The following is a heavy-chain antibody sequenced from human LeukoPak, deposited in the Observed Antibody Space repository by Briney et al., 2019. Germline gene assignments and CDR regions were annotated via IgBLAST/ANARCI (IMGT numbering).Heavy chain of an antibody. CDR2: IYYSGST. Sequence: SETLSLTCTVSGGSISSGDYYWSWIRQPPGKGLEWIGYIYYSGSTYYNPSLKSRVTISVDTSKNQFSLKPSSVTAADTAVYYCARADRRDYDFWSGYYNPTFDYWGQGTLVTVSS. CDR3: ARADRRDYDFWSGYYNPTFDY. J-gene: IGHJ4*02. D-gene: IGHD3-3*01. CDR1: GGSISSGDYY. V-gene: IGHV4-30-4*08.